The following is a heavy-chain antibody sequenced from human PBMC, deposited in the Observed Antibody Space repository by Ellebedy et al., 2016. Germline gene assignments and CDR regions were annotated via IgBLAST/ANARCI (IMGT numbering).Heavy chain of an antibody. D-gene: IGHD1-14*01. CDR2: ISNDGSEI. Sequence: GGSLRLXXAASGFTFSNYALHWVRQAPGKGLECLAVISNDGSEIYYRESVKGRFTISRDNAQNTLYLQMNSLRAEDTAVYYCVRDPPDAGPNAFDMWGQGTMVTVSS. V-gene: IGHV3-30-3*01. CDR3: VRDPPDAGPNAFDM. CDR1: GFTFSNYA. J-gene: IGHJ3*02.